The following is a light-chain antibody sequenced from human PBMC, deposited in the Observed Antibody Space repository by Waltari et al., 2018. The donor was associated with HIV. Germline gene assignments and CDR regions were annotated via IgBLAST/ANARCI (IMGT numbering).Light chain of an antibody. Sequence: EIVMTQSPATLSVSPGERATLSCRASQSVSSNLAWYQQKPGQAPRLLIYGASTRATGIPARFSGSGSWTEFTLTISSLQSEDFAVYYCQQYNNWLTFGQGTRLEIK. CDR3: QQYNNWLT. J-gene: IGKJ5*01. CDR2: GAS. CDR1: QSVSSN. V-gene: IGKV3-15*01.